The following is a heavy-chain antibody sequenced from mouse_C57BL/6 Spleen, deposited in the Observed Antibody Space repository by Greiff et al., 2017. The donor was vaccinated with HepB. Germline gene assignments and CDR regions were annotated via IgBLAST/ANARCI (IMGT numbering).Heavy chain of an antibody. J-gene: IGHJ4*01. CDR3: AREGYGRDYYAMDY. V-gene: IGHV5-16*01. CDR1: GFTFSDYY. CDR2: IIYDGSST. Sequence: DVKLVESEGGLVQPGSSMKLSCTASGFTFSDYYMAWVRQVPEKGLEWVANIIYDGSSTYYLDSLKSRFIISRDNAKNILYLQMSSLKSEDTATYYCAREGYGRDYYAMDYWGQGTSVTVSS. D-gene: IGHD1-1*01.